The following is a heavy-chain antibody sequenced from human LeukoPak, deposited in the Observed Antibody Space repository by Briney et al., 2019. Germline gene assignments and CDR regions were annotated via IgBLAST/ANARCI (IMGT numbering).Heavy chain of an antibody. V-gene: IGHV3-7*01. Sequence: PGGSLRLSCAASGFTFSSYWMSWVRQAPGKGLEGVANINQGGSQKYYVDSVKGRFTISRDNAKNSLYLQMNSLRAEDTAVYYCARSPREYGSGREFDYWGQGTLVTVSS. CDR2: INQGGSQK. CDR3: ARSPREYGSGREFDY. CDR1: GFTFSSYW. J-gene: IGHJ4*02. D-gene: IGHD3-10*01.